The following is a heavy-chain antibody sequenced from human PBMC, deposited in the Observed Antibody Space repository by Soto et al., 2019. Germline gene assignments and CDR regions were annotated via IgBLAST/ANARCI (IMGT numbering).Heavy chain of an antibody. CDR2: ISYDGSNK. CDR3: AKEGYCSGGSCPDAFDI. J-gene: IGHJ3*02. CDR1: GFTFSSYG. V-gene: IGHV3-30*18. Sequence: GESLKISCAASGFTFSSYGMHWVRQAPGKGLEWVAVISYDGSNKYYADSVKGRFTISRDNSKNTLYLQMNSLRAEDAAVYDGAKEGYCSGGSCPDAFDIWGQGTLVTVSS. D-gene: IGHD2-15*01.